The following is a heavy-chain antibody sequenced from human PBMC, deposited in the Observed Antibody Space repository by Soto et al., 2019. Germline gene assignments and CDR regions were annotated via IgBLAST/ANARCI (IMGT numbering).Heavy chain of an antibody. CDR2: IYYSGST. Sequence: SETLSLTCTVSGGSISSSSYYWGWIRQPPGKGLEWIGSIYYSGSTNYNPSLKSRVTMSVDTSKNHFSLNLSSLTAADTAVYYCARGVNFDYWGPGTLVTVSS. CDR3: ARGVNFDY. J-gene: IGHJ4*02. V-gene: IGHV4-39*07. CDR1: GGSISSSSYY.